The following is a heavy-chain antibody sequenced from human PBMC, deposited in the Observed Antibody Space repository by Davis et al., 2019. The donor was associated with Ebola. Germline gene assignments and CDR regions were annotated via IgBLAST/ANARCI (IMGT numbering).Heavy chain of an antibody. J-gene: IGHJ4*02. CDR2: IWYDGSNK. V-gene: IGHV3-33*06. D-gene: IGHD3-22*01. CDR1: GFTFSSYG. CDR3: AKDFGAIVVVIMDY. Sequence: GGSLRLSCAASGFTFSSYGMHWVRQAPGKGLEWVAVIWYDGSNKYYADSVKGRFTISRDNSKNTLYLQMNSLRAEDTAVYYCAKDFGAIVVVIMDYWGQGTLVTVSS.